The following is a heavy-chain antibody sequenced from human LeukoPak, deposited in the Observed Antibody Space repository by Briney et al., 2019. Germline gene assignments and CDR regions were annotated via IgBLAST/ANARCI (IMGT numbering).Heavy chain of an antibody. D-gene: IGHD1-26*01. Sequence: PSETLSLTCAVYGGSFSGYYWSWIRQPPGKGLEWMGEINHSGSTNYKPSPNSRVTISVDTSKHQFSLKLSSVTAADTAVYYCARGIGIVGAFDYWGQGTLVTVSS. CDR1: GGSFSGYY. J-gene: IGHJ4*02. CDR2: INHSGST. V-gene: IGHV4-34*01. CDR3: ARGIGIVGAFDY.